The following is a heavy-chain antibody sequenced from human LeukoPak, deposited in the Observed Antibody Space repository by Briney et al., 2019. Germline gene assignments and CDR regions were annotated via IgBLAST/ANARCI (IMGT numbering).Heavy chain of an antibody. Sequence: SETLSLTCTVSGGSIRSYYWSWIRQPPGKGLEWIGYIYYSGSTNYNPSLKSRVTISVDTSKNQFSLKLSSVTAADTAVYYCARATWQQLDAFDIWAKGQWSPSLQ. CDR1: GGSIRSYY. CDR2: IYYSGST. V-gene: IGHV4-59*01. CDR3: ARATWQQLDAFDI. D-gene: IGHD6-13*01. J-gene: IGHJ3*02.